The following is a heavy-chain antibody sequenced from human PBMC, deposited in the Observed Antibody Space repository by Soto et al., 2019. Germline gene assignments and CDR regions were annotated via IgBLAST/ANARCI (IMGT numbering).Heavy chain of an antibody. CDR1: GGTFSSYT. CDR3: ARDLDYGDYGGSDY. J-gene: IGHJ4*02. Sequence: QVQLVQSGAEVKKPGSSVKVSCKASGGTFSSYTISWVRQAPGQGLEWMGRIIPILGIANYAQKFQGRVMITADKSTSTAYLELSSLRSEDTAVYYCARDLDYGDYGGSDYWGQGTLVTVSS. V-gene: IGHV1-69*08. D-gene: IGHD4-17*01. CDR2: IIPILGIA.